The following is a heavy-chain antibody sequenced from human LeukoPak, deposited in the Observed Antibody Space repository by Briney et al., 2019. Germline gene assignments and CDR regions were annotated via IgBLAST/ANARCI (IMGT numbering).Heavy chain of an antibody. J-gene: IGHJ4*02. D-gene: IGHD3-22*01. V-gene: IGHV3-30-3*01. Sequence: GGSLRLSCAASGFTLSSYAMHWVRQAPGKGLEWVAVISYDGSNKYYADSVKGRFTISRDNSKNTLYLQMNSLRAEDTAVYYCAREGPHYYDSSGPDYWGQGTLVTVSS. CDR2: ISYDGSNK. CDR1: GFTLSSYA. CDR3: AREGPHYYDSSGPDY.